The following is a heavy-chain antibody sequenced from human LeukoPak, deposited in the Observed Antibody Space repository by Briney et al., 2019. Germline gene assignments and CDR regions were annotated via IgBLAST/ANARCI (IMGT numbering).Heavy chain of an antibody. CDR1: GYTFTSYG. D-gene: IGHD3-22*01. V-gene: IGHV1-18*01. CDR3: ARDTVEDSSGLDDAFDI. Sequence: GASVKVSCKASGYTFTSYGISWVRQAPGQGLEWMGWISAYNGNTKYSQKFQGRVTITRDTSASTAYMELSSLRSEDTAVYYCARDTVEDSSGLDDAFDIWGQGTMVTVSS. CDR2: ISAYNGNT. J-gene: IGHJ3*02.